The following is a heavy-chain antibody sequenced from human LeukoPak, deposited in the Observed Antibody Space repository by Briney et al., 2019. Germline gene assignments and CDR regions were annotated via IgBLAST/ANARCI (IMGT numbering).Heavy chain of an antibody. V-gene: IGHV4-34*01. Sequence: PSETLSLTCAVYGGSFSGYYWSWIRQPPGKGLEWIGEINHSGRTNYNPSLKSRVTISVDTSKNQFSLKLSSVTAADTAVYYCARHLLGGGFGQWTQPNFDYWGQGTLVTVSS. D-gene: IGHD3-10*01. J-gene: IGHJ4*02. CDR3: ARHLLGGGFGQWTQPNFDY. CDR2: INHSGRT. CDR1: GGSFSGYY.